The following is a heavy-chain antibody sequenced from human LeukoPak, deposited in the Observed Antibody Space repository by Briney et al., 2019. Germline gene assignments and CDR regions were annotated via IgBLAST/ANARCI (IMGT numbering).Heavy chain of an antibody. CDR3: ARDKEAAVDFWSGYYPL. J-gene: IGHJ4*02. CDR1: GFTFSSYW. CDR2: IKRDGSEK. Sequence: PGGSLRLSCAASGFTFSSYWMGWVRQAPGKGLEWVANIKRDGSEKYYGDSVKGRFTVSRDNAKYSLYLQMNSLRAEHTAVYYCARDKEAAVDFWSGYYPLWGQGTLVTVSS. D-gene: IGHD3-3*01. V-gene: IGHV3-7*01.